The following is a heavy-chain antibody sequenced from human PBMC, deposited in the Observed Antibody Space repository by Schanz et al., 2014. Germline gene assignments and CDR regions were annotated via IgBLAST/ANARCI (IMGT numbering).Heavy chain of an antibody. CDR3: AKDSTHIDIVLVPTAIDY. V-gene: IGHV3-23*04. CDR1: GFTFSSYA. CDR2: LSGSGGST. D-gene: IGHD2-2*01. J-gene: IGHJ4*02. Sequence: EGQLAESGGGLVQPGGSLRLSCAASGFTFSSYAMSWVRQAPGKGLEWVSALSGSGGSTYYADSVKGRFTISRDNSKNTLYLQMNSLRAEDTAVYYCAKDSTHIDIVLVPTAIDYWGQGTLVTVSS.